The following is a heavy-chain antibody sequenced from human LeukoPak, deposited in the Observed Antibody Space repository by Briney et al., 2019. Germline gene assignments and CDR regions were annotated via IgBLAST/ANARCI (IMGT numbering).Heavy chain of an antibody. CDR2: ISAYNGNT. CDR3: GRVWEYYDILTGYYNVLDY. D-gene: IGHD3-9*01. J-gene: IGHJ4*02. Sequence: GASVKVSCKASGYTFTSYGISWVRQAPGQGLEWMGWISAYNGNTNYAQKLQGRVTMTTDTSTSTAYMELRSLRSDDTAVYYCGRVWEYYDILTGYYNVLDYWGQGTLVTVSS. V-gene: IGHV1-18*01. CDR1: GYTFTSYG.